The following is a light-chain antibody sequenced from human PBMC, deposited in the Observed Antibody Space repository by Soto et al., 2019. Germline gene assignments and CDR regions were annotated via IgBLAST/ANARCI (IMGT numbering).Light chain of an antibody. J-gene: IGKJ5*01. CDR3: QQYDNLPPIT. V-gene: IGKV1-33*01. CDR2: DAS. CDR1: QDISNY. Sequence: DIQMTQSPSSLSASVGDRVTITCQASQDISNYLNWYQQKPGKPPNLLTYDASNLETGVTSRFSGSGYGTDFTFANSGLQHEEIASYYCQQYDNLPPITVGQGTRLEIK.